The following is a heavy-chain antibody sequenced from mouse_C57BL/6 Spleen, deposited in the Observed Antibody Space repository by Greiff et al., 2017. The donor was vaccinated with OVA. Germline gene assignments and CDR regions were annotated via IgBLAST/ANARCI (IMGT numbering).Heavy chain of an antibody. Sequence: VQLKESGPGLVKPSQSLSLTCSVTGYSITSGYYWNWIRQFPGNKLEWTGYISYDGSNNYNPSLKNRISITRDTSKNQFFLKLNSVTTEDTATYYCARGGYYGSSYAMDYWGQGTSVTVSS. CDR3: ARGGYYGSSYAMDY. J-gene: IGHJ4*01. CDR1: GYSITSGYY. D-gene: IGHD1-1*01. V-gene: IGHV3-6*01. CDR2: ISYDGSN.